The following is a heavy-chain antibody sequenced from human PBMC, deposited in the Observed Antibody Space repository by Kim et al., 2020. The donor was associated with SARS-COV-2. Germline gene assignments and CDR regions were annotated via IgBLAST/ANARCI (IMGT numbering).Heavy chain of an antibody. D-gene: IGHD1-7*01. CDR2: ISISGATT. J-gene: IGHJ4*02. CDR1: GFTFANYA. CDR3: AKIPFGRNSHKGFDY. V-gene: IGHV3-23*01. Sequence: GGSLRLSCAASGFTFANYAMTWVRQAPGKGLEWVSGISISGATTYYADSVKGRFTISRDSFKNTLYLQMNSLRADDTAVYYCAKIPFGRNSHKGFDYWGQGTLVTVSS.